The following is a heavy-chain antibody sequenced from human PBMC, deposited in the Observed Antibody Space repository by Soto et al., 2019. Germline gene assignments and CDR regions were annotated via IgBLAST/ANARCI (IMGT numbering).Heavy chain of an antibody. CDR1: GGPFSGYI. D-gene: IGHD2-21*01. V-gene: IGHV4-34*01. Sequence: PSETLSLTCDVYGGPFSGYIWTWIRQTPGKGLQWIGQINHSGSANYSPSLKSRVTISVHTSKSQFSLELSSVTAADTAVYYCARGNVVPLDYWGQGTLVTVSS. J-gene: IGHJ4*02. CDR3: ARGNVVPLDY. CDR2: INHSGSA.